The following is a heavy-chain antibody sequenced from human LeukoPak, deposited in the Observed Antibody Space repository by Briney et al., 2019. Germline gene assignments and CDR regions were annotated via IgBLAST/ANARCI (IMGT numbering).Heavy chain of an antibody. Sequence: GGSLRLSCAASGFTVSSNYMSWVRQAPGKGLEWVSVIYSGGSTYYADSVKGRFTISRDNSKNTLYPQMNSLRAEDTAVYYCARGPSKLGYYYYGMDVWGQGTTVTVSS. CDR2: IYSGGST. CDR1: GFTVSSNY. V-gene: IGHV3-66*01. CDR3: ARGPSKLGYYYYGMDV. D-gene: IGHD3-16*01. J-gene: IGHJ6*02.